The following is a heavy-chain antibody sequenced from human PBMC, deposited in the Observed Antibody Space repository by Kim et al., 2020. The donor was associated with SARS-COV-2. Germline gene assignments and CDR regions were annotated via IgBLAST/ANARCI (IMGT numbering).Heavy chain of an antibody. J-gene: IGHJ4*02. D-gene: IGHD6-13*01. Sequence: GGSLRLSCAASGFTFSSYGMHWVRQAPGKGLEWVAVIWYDGSNKYYADSVKGRFTISRDNSKNTLYLQMNSLRAEDTAVYYCARDLVIAEDPPGYWGQGTLVTVSS. CDR1: GFTFSSYG. CDR3: ARDLVIAEDPPGY. V-gene: IGHV3-33*01. CDR2: IWYDGSNK.